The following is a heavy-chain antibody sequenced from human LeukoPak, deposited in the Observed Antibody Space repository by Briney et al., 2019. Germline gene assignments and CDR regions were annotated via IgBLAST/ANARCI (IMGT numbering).Heavy chain of an antibody. CDR3: VRRDTGWNYFDY. J-gene: IGHJ4*02. V-gene: IGHV4-4*08. Sequence: PSETLSLTCAVSGGSINSHYWGWIRQPPGKGLQWIGDIYSTEKSNYNPSLKSRVTISLDTSKSHLSLNLTSVLAADTAIYYCVRRDTGWNYFDYWGQGILVTVSS. CDR2: IYSTEKS. D-gene: IGHD6-19*01. CDR1: GGSINSHY.